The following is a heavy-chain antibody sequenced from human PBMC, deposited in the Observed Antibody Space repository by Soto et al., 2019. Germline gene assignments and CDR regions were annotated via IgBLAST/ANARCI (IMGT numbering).Heavy chain of an antibody. CDR2: IHYSGST. V-gene: IGHV4-39*01. J-gene: IGHJ4*02. D-gene: IGHD5-12*01. CDR3: AGHPIGYSGYDSDY. CDR1: WGTSIDISCH. Sequence: FVILRLPKSVVWGTSIDISCHRGLNRQTPGKGLEWIGSIHYSGSTYYNPSLKSRVTISVDTSKNQLSLKLSSVTAADTAVYYCAGHPIGYSGYDSDYWGQGTLVTSPQ.